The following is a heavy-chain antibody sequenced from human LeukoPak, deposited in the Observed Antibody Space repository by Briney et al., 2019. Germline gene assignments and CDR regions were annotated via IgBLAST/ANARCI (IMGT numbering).Heavy chain of an antibody. Sequence: SETLSHTCTVSGCSISSDNYYWSWIRHPAGKGLEWIGRIYTSGSTNYNPSLKSRVTISVDTSKNQFSLKLSSVTAADTAVYYCARLQRGYSSSYWGQGTLVTVSS. D-gene: IGHD5-18*01. CDR3: ARLQRGYSSSY. CDR2: IYTSGST. V-gene: IGHV4-61*02. J-gene: IGHJ4*02. CDR1: GCSISSDNYY.